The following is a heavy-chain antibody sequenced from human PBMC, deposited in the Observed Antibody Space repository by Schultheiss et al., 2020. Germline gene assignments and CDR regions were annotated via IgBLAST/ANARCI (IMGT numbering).Heavy chain of an antibody. CDR2: MYYSGST. CDR3: ARGRFLRYGMDV. D-gene: IGHD3-10*01. V-gene: IGHV4-39*01. J-gene: IGHJ6*02. Sequence: SETLSLTCTVSGDSFSSSAYCWVWIRQPPGKGLEWIGSMYYSGSTYYNPSLKSRVTISVDTSKNQFSLKLSSVTAADTAVYYCARGRFLRYGMDVWGQGTTVTVSS. CDR1: GDSFSSSAYC.